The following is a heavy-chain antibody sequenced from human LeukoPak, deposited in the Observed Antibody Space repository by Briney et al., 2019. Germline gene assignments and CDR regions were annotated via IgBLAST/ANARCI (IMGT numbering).Heavy chain of an antibody. J-gene: IGHJ5*02. V-gene: IGHV1-2*04. Sequence: ASVKVSCKASGYTFTGYYMHWVRQAPGQGLEWMGWINPNSGGTNYAQKFQGWVTMTRDTSISTACMELSRLRSDDTAVYYCARGGYFDSPPPSNWFDPWGQGTLVTVSS. CDR2: INPNSGGT. D-gene: IGHD3-9*01. CDR1: GYTFTGYY. CDR3: ARGGYFDSPPPSNWFDP.